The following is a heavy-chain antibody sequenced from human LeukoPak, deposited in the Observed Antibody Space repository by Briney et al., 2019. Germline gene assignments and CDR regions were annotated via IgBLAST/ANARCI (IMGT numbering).Heavy chain of an antibody. J-gene: IGHJ3*02. CDR3: ASSSGWHQLRAFDI. CDR2: ISSSGSTI. Sequence: PGGSLRLSCAASGFTFSDYYMGWIRQAPGKGLEWVSYISSSGSTIYYADSVKGRFTISRDNAKNSLYLQMNSLRAEDTAVYYCASSSGWHQLRAFDIWGQGTMVTVSS. CDR1: GFTFSDYY. V-gene: IGHV3-11*04. D-gene: IGHD6-19*01.